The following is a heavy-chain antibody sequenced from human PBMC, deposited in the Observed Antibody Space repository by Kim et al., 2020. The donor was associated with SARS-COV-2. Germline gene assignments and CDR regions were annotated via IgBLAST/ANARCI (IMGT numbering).Heavy chain of an antibody. J-gene: IGHJ6*02. CDR3: AKDFSSAEPLGGVYSGYEEGAYGMDV. CDR2: ISYDGSNK. CDR1: GFTFSSYG. V-gene: IGHV3-30*18. D-gene: IGHD5-12*01. Sequence: GGSLRLSCAASGFTFSSYGMHWVRQAPGKGLEWVAVISYDGSNKYYADSVKGRFTISRDNSKNTLYLQMNSLRAEDTAVYYCAKDFSSAEPLGGVYSGYEEGAYGMDVWGQGTTVTVSS.